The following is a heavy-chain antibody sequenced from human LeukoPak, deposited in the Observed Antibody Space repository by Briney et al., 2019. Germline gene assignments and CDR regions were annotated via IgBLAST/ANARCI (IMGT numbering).Heavy chain of an antibody. CDR2: IYHSGSS. CDR1: GGSISSSSYY. J-gene: IGHJ4*02. CDR3: ARHSSYYGNFDY. V-gene: IGHV4-39*01. Sequence: SETLSLTCTVSGGSISSSSYYWGWIRQPPGKGLEWIGSIYHSGSSYYNPSLKSRVTISVDTSKNQFSLRLSSVTAADTAVYYCARHSSYYGNFDYWGQGTLVTVSS. D-gene: IGHD3-10*01.